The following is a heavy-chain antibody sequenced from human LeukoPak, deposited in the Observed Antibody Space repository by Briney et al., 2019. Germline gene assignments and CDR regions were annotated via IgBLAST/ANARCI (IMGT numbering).Heavy chain of an antibody. J-gene: IGHJ6*03. CDR1: GYTFTSHG. V-gene: IGHV1-18*01. D-gene: IGHD2-2*01. CDR3: ARVEPVVPAARSMDV. Sequence: ASVKVSCKASGYTFTSHGISWVRQVPGQGLEWMGWISAYNGNTNYAQKLQGRVTMTTDTSTSTAYMELRSLRSDDTAVYYCARVEPVVPAARSMDVWGEGTTVTVSS. CDR2: ISAYNGNT.